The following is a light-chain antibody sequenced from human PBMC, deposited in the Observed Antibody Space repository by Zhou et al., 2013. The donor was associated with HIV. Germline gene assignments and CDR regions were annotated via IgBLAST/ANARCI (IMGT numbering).Light chain of an antibody. CDR3: QQCKNYPWT. CDR1: QGIGND. CDR2: AAS. J-gene: IGKJ1*01. V-gene: IGKV1-17*01. Sequence: DIQMTQSPSSLSASVGDRVTITCRASQGIGNDLGWYQQKPGKAPKRLISAASSFQSGVPSRFSGSGSGTEFTLTITSLQPEDVATYYCQQCKNYPWTFGQGTKVEVK.